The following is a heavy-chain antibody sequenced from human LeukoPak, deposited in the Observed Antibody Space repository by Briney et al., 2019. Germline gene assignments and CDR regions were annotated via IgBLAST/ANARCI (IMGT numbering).Heavy chain of an antibody. J-gene: IGHJ4*02. CDR1: GYTFTSYD. CDR2: MNPNSGNT. CDR3: ARGGCSSTRCYTTERARGYAFDY. D-gene: IGHD2-2*02. Sequence: ASVKVSCKASGYTFTSYDINWVRQATGQGLEWMGWMNPNSGNTGYAQKFQGRVTMTRNTSISTAYMELSSLRSEDTAVYYCARGGCSSTRCYTTERARGYAFDYWGQGTLVTVSS. V-gene: IGHV1-8*01.